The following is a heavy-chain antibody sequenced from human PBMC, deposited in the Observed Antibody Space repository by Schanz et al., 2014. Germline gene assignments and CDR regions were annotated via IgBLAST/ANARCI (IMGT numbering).Heavy chain of an antibody. J-gene: IGHJ4*02. V-gene: IGHV3-33*06. CDR2: IWYNGSNK. CDR1: GFTFSKYG. Sequence: QVQLVESGGGVVQPGRSLRLSCAASGFTFSKYGVHWVRQAPGKGLEWVAVIWYNGSNKYYADSVRGRFTISRDNSKNTLFLQMSSLRAEDTAVYYCAKDGRLPYYGTGSDFDYWGQGTQVAVSS. D-gene: IGHD3-22*01. CDR3: AKDGRLPYYGTGSDFDY.